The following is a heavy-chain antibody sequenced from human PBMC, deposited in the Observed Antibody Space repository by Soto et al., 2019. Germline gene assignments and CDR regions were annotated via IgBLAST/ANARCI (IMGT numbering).Heavy chain of an antibody. V-gene: IGHV3-30-3*01. Sequence: QVQLVESGGGVVQPGRSLRLSCAASGFTFSSYAMHWVRQAPGKGLEWVAVISYDGSNKYYADSVKGRFTISRDNSKNTLYLPMNSRRTEDTAVYYCARPLWRDDYNWGYFDLWGRGTLVTVSS. CDR3: ARPLWRDDYNWGYFDL. J-gene: IGHJ2*01. CDR1: GFTFSSYA. D-gene: IGHD4-4*01. CDR2: ISYDGSNK.